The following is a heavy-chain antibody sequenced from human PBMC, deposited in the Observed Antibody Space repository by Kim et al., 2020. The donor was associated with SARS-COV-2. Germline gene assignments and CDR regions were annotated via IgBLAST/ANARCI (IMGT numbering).Heavy chain of an antibody. CDR1: GGSITSSSYY. Sequence: SETLSLTCTVSGGSITSSSYYWGWVRQPPGKGLEWVGSIYYTGSTYYNPSLKSRVTISVDSSKNQFSLKLNSVTAADTAVYFCARRGRGSESTNAFHIWGQGTMVTVSS. V-gene: IGHV4-39*01. J-gene: IGHJ3*02. D-gene: IGHD3-10*01. CDR3: ARRGRGSESTNAFHI. CDR2: IYYTGST.